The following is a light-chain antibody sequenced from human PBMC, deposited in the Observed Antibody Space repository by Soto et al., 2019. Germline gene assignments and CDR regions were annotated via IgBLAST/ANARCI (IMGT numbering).Light chain of an antibody. J-gene: IGLJ1*01. CDR3: CSYAGSSPP. CDR1: SSDVGSYNL. V-gene: IGLV2-23*02. Sequence: QSVLTQPASVSGSPGQSITISCTGTSSDVGSYNLVSWYQQHPGKAPKLMIYEVSKRPSGVSNRFSGSKSGNTASLTISGLQAEDKSDYYCCSYAGSSPPFXTGTKVPVL. CDR2: EVS.